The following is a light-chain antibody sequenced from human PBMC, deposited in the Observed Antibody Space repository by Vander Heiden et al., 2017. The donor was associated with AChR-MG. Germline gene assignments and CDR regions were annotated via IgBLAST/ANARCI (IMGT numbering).Light chain of an antibody. Sequence: QSALTHPPSASGSPGQSVTIPCTGTSSDVGGYNYVSWYQQHPGKAPKLMIYEVSKRPSGVPDRFSGSKSGNTASLTVSGLQAEEEADYYCSSYAGSNNFVVFGGGTKLTVL. J-gene: IGLJ2*01. CDR3: SSYAGSNNFVV. CDR2: EVS. CDR1: SSDVGGYNY. V-gene: IGLV2-8*01.